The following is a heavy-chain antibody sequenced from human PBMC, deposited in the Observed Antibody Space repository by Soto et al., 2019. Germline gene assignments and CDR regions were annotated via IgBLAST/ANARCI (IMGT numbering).Heavy chain of an antibody. J-gene: IGHJ6*03. CDR2: IYYSGST. D-gene: IGHD5-12*01. V-gene: IGHV4-39*01. CDR3: AGLVPSPWSGYHSHYYYMDV. CDR1: GGSISSSSYY. Sequence: QLQLQESGPGLVKPSETLSLTCTVSGGSISSSSYYWGWIRQPPGKGLEWIGSIYYSGSTYYNPSLKSRVTNSVDTSQNPFPPELNSVAAADTAVDYCAGLVPSPWSGYHSHYYYMDVWGKGTTVTVSS.